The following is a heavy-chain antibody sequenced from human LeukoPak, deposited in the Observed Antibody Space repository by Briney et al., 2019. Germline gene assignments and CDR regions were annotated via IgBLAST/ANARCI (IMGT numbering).Heavy chain of an antibody. CDR1: GFPFGSYV. V-gene: IGHV3-48*02. CDR3: ARDHDWAFDL. CDR2: INHNAEMI. D-gene: IGHD3-9*01. Sequence: GGSLRLSCEGSGFPFGSYVMTWVRQAPGKGLERIAYINHNAEMIFYPDFVKGRFTISRDNAKNSLYLQMNALRYEDTAIYYCARDHDWAFDLWGQGTLVTVSS. J-gene: IGHJ4*02.